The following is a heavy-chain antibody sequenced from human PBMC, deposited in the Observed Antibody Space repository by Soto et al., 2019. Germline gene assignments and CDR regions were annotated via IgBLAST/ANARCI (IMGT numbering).Heavy chain of an antibody. V-gene: IGHV1-8*01. CDR2: MNPNSGNT. CDR3: ARVPHYDFWSGYYPENYYYYYMDV. D-gene: IGHD3-3*01. Sequence: QVQLVQSGAEVKKPGASVKVSCKASGYTFTSYDINWVRQATGQGLEWMGWMNPNSGNTGYAQKFQGRVTMTRNTSISTAYMELSSLRYEDTAVYYCARVPHYDFWSGYYPENYYYYYMDVWGKGTTVTVSS. J-gene: IGHJ6*03. CDR1: GYTFTSYD.